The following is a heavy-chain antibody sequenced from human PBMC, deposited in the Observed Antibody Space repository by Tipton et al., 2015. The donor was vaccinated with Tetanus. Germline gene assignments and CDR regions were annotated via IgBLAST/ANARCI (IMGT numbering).Heavy chain of an antibody. J-gene: IGHJ5*02. D-gene: IGHD3-10*01. Sequence: VQLVQSGAELKKPGEYLKISCKVSGHNSRSYWVSWVRQMPGKGLEWMGIIYPGDSEATYNPSFQGQVTISADKSISTAYLQWTSLKPSDTAIYFCARLPKHYSASGSTWGQGTLVTVSS. V-gene: IGHV5-51*01. CDR1: GHNSRSYW. CDR2: IYPGDSEA. CDR3: ARLPKHYSASGST.